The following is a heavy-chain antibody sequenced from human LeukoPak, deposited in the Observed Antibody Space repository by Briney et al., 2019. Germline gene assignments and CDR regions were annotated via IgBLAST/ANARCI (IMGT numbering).Heavy chain of an antibody. CDR1: GGTFSSYA. Sequence: SVKVSCKASGGTFSSYAISWVRQAPGQGLEWMGGIIPIFGTANYAQKFQGRVTITTDESTSTAYMELSSLRSEDTAVYYCARDVIAAAGRREDYYYYYYMDVWGKGTTVTVSS. J-gene: IGHJ6*03. CDR3: ARDVIAAAGRREDYYYYYYMDV. V-gene: IGHV1-69*05. D-gene: IGHD6-13*01. CDR2: IIPIFGTA.